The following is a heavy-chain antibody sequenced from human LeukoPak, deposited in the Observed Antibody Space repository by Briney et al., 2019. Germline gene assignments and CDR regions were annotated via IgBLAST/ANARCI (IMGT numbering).Heavy chain of an antibody. D-gene: IGHD1-1*01. J-gene: IGHJ6*03. CDR2: IYYSGST. V-gene: IGHV4-39*01. CDR1: GGSFSSYY. CDR3: ARAVQLERPPPLIDYYYMDV. Sequence: SETLSLTCAVYGGSFSSYYWGWIRQPPGKGLEWIGSIYYSGSTYYNPSLKSRVTISVDTSKNQFSLKLSSVTAADTAVYYCARAVQLERPPPLIDYYYMDVWGKGTTVTVSS.